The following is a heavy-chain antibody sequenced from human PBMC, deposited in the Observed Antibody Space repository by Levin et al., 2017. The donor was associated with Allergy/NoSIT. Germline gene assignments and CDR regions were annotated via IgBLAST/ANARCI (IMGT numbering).Heavy chain of an antibody. D-gene: IGHD2-2*01. Sequence: GESLKISCAASGFTFSSYAMHWVRQAPGKGLEWVAVISYDGSNKYYADSVKGRFTISRDNSKNTLYLQMNSLRAEDTAVYYCAREDCSSTSCYLVDYWGQGTLVTVSS. J-gene: IGHJ4*02. CDR3: AREDCSSTSCYLVDY. V-gene: IGHV3-30*04. CDR1: GFTFSSYA. CDR2: ISYDGSNK.